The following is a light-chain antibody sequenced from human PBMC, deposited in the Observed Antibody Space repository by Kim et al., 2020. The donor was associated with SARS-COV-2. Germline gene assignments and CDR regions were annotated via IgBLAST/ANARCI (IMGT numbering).Light chain of an antibody. CDR3: QQYKSYLWT. CDR1: QSISSW. V-gene: IGKV1-5*03. J-gene: IGKJ1*01. CDR2: KAS. Sequence: ASVGDRVTITCRASQSISSWLAWDQQKPGKAPKRLIYKASSLESGVPSRFSGSGSGTEFTLTISSLQPDDFATYYCQQYKSYLWTFGQGTKVDIK.